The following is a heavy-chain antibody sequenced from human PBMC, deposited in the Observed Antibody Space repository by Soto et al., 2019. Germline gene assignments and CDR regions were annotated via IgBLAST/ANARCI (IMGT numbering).Heavy chain of an antibody. Sequence: GGSLRLSCAASGFTFDDYAMHWVRQAPGKGLEWVSGISWNSGSIGYADSVKGRFTISRDNAKNSLYLQMNSLRAEDTALYYCAKGGLRFSNAFDIWGQGTMVTVSS. CDR2: ISWNSGSI. J-gene: IGHJ3*02. V-gene: IGHV3-9*01. CDR3: AKGGLRFSNAFDI. CDR1: GFTFDDYA. D-gene: IGHD4-17*01.